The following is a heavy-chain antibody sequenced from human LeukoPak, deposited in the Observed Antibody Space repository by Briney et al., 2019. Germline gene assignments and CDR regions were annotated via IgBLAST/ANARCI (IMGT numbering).Heavy chain of an antibody. CDR3: ARDVAVAGPPYYYYYMDV. D-gene: IGHD6-19*01. V-gene: IGHV3-48*04. J-gene: IGHJ6*03. CDR2: ISSSGSTI. CDR1: GFTFSSYS. Sequence: GGSLRLSCAASGFTFSSYSMNWVRQAPGKGLEWVSYISSSGSTIYYADSVKGRFTISRDNAKNSLYLQMNSLRAEDTAVYYCARDVAVAGPPYYYYYMDVWGKGTTVTISS.